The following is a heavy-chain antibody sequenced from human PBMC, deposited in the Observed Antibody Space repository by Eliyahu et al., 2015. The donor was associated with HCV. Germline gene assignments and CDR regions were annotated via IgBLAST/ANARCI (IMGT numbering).Heavy chain of an antibody. D-gene: IGHD1-20*01. CDR3: ARDAPYNWNDVYYFDY. CDR2: PFISSGYI. Sequence: EVQLVESGGGLVKPGGSLRLSCAASGFTFSSYSMNWVRQAPGKGLECGSPPFISSGYIYYADSVKGRFTISRDNAKNSLYLQMNSLRAEDTAVYYCARDAPYNWNDVYYFDYWGQGTLVTVSS. V-gene: IGHV3-21*01. CDR1: GFTFSSYS. J-gene: IGHJ4*02.